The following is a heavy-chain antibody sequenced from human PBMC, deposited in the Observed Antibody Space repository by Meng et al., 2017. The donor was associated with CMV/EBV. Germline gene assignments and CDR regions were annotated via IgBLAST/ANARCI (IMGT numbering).Heavy chain of an antibody. CDR2: INPNSGGT. D-gene: IGHD1-7*01. CDR3: AINGITGTTLTWYFDL. J-gene: IGHJ2*01. CDR1: GYTFTGYY. Sequence: ASVKVSCKACGYTFTGYYMHWVRQAPGQGLEWMGWINPNSGGTNYAQNFQGRVTMTRDTSISTAYMELSRLSSDDTAVYYCAINGITGTTLTWYFDLWGRGTLVTVSS. V-gene: IGHV1-2*02.